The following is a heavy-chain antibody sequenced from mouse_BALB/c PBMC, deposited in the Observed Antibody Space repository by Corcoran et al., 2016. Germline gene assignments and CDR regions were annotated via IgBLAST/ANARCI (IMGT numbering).Heavy chain of an antibody. CDR3: ARDGNSPLDY. Sequence: QIQLGQSGHELKKPGETVRISCKASGYTFTTAGMQWVQKMPGKGLKWIGWINTHSGVPKYAEDFKGRFAFSLETSASTAYLQISNLKNEDTATYFCARDGNSPLDYWGQGTTLTVSS. J-gene: IGHJ2*01. D-gene: IGHD2-1*01. CDR2: INTHSGVP. CDR1: GYTFTTAG. V-gene: IGHV9-4*02.